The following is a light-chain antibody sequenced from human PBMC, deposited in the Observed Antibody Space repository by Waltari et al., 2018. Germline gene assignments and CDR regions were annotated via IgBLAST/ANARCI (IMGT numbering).Light chain of an antibody. CDR3: QQYYSSPRT. CDR2: WAS. Sequence: DIVMTQYPDSLAVSLGERATINCRSSQSIFQTSDKNNYVAWFQQKRGQPPKLLISWASARESGVPERFSGSGSGTDFTLTISSLQTEDVATYYCQQYYSSPRTFGQGTNV. J-gene: IGKJ1*01. V-gene: IGKV4-1*01. CDR1: QSIFQTSDKNNY.